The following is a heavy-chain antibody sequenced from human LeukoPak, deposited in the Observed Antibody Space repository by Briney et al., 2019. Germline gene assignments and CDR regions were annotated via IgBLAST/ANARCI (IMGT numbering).Heavy chain of an antibody. V-gene: IGHV4-39*01. CDR3: AKPGYSSSWYFDY. J-gene: IGHJ4*02. Sequence: PSETLSLTCTVSGDSISSSSYYWGWIRQPPGKGLEWIGSIYYSGRTYYNPSLKSRVTTSIDTSKNQFSLKLISVTAADTAVYYCAKPGYSSSWYFDYWGQGTLVTVSS. D-gene: IGHD6-13*01. CDR2: IYYSGRT. CDR1: GDSISSSSYY.